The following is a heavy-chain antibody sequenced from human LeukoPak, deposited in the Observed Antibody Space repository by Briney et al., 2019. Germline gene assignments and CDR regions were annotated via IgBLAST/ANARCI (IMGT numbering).Heavy chain of an antibody. V-gene: IGHV4-61*08. CDR2: IYYSGST. CDR1: GGSISSGGYY. Sequence: SQTLSLTCTVSGGSISSGGYYWSWIRQPPGKGLEWIGYIYYSGSTNYNPSLKSRVTISVDTSKNQFSLKLSSVTAADTAVYYCARDSGLRVPAPYYMDVWGKGTTVTVSS. D-gene: IGHD2-2*01. CDR3: ARDSGLRVPAPYYMDV. J-gene: IGHJ6*03.